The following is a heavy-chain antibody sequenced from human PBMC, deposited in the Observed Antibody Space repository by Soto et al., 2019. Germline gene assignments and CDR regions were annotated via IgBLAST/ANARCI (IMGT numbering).Heavy chain of an antibody. CDR1: GGTFASYS. Sequence: QEELVQSGAEVKKPGSSVNVSCKASGGTFASYSITWVRQAPGQRLEWMGEIIPLLNTVNYAQKFQGRVTITGDRSTSTVDMALSRLRSDDTAVYYCARDPVALCGYMDVWGHGTTVTVS. J-gene: IGHJ6*02. CDR2: IIPLLNTV. V-gene: IGHV1-69*06. D-gene: IGHD6-25*01. CDR3: ARDPVALCGYMDV.